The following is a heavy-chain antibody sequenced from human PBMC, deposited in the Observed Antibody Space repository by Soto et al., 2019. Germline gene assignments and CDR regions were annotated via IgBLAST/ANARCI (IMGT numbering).Heavy chain of an antibody. Sequence: QVQLVQSGAEVKKPGASVKVSCKDAVYTFTRYDIHWVRHATGPGREWMGWMNPNSGNTGYAQKFQGRVTMTRNTSISTGEMELRSLRSADAAVYYCAGFNLAAVACTGYDYWGQGTLVTVSS. D-gene: IGHD6-19*01. CDR2: MNPNSGNT. CDR3: AGFNLAAVACTGYDY. J-gene: IGHJ4*02. V-gene: IGHV1-8*01. CDR1: VYTFTRYD.